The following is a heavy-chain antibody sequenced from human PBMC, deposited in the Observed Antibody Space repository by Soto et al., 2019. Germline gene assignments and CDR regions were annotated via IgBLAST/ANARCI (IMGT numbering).Heavy chain of an antibody. CDR3: ARDLIVDGPDNYAMDV. CDR1: GYILMGNS. CDR2: INPNSSGT. V-gene: IGHV1-2*02. D-gene: IGHD3-22*01. Sequence: TAVKVSCTASGYILMGNSIHWVRQAPGQGLEWMGWINPNSSGTVYAQKFQGRVTMTRDTSLTTAYMQLNRLTPDDTAIYYCARDLIVDGPDNYAMDVWGQGTTVSVSS. J-gene: IGHJ6*02.